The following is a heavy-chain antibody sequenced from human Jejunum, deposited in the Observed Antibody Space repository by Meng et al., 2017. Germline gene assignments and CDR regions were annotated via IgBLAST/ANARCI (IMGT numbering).Heavy chain of an antibody. J-gene: IGHJ4*02. CDR1: GFTFSTYG. V-gene: IGHV3-23*01. CDR2: LSSSGAGT. D-gene: IGHD1-1*01. Sequence: GESLKISCTASGFTFSTYGMSWVRQAPGKGLAWVSALSSSGAGTYYADSVKGRFTISRDNSKNTVFLQMNSLRAEDTAIYYCVKAGTGYYFDYWGQGTLGTVSS. CDR3: VKAGTGYYFDY.